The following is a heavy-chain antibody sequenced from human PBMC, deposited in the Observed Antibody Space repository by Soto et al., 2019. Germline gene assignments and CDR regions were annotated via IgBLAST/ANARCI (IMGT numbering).Heavy chain of an antibody. CDR3: AGAVYLEMASSGFGY. D-gene: IGHD1-1*01. CDR2: IIPIFGTA. J-gene: IGHJ4*02. CDR1: GGTFSSYA. V-gene: IGHV1-69*12. Sequence: QVQLVQSGAEVKKPGSSVKVSCKASGGTFSSYAISWVRQAPGQGLEWMGGIIPIFGTANYAQKFQGRVTVTADESTSTAYLELSSLRSEDTAVYYCAGAVYLEMASSGFGYWGQGTLVTVSS.